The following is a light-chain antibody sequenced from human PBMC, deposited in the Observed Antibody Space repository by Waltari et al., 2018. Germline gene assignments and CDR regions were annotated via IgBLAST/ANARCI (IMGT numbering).Light chain of an antibody. CDR1: QSVDSFY. Sequence: EIVLTQSPGTLSVSPGESSTPSCRTSQSVDSFYISWYQQKPGQAPRLIILGASSRATGVPDRFSGSGSGTHFTLTISRLEPEDFAVYYCQQYGAARYAFGPGTRLDLK. V-gene: IGKV3-20*01. CDR2: GAS. CDR3: QQYGAARYA. J-gene: IGKJ3*01.